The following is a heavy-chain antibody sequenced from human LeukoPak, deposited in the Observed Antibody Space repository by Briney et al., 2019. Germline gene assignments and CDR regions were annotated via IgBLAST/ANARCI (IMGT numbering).Heavy chain of an antibody. D-gene: IGHD1-7*01. Sequence: GGSLRLSCAASGFTFGSYAMNWVRQAPGKGLEWVSVIGSSGGSTYYADSVKGRFTISRDNSKNTLYLQMTSLRPEDTAVYYCARDGLELIEDWFDPWGQGTLVTVSS. CDR3: ARDGLELIEDWFDP. CDR1: GFTFGSYA. V-gene: IGHV3-23*01. J-gene: IGHJ5*02. CDR2: IGSSGGST.